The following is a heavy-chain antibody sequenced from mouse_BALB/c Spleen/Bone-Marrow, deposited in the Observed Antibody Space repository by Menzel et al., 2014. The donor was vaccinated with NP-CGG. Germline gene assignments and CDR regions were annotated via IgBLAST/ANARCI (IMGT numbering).Heavy chain of an antibody. J-gene: IGHJ2*01. D-gene: IGHD3-3*01. Sequence: EVKLVESGPSLVKPSQTLSLTCSVTGDSITNAYWNWIRKFPGNKIDYMGYISYSGNTYYNPSLKSRISITRDTSKNQFYLQLNSVTTEDTATYFCARGTGYYCDYWGQGTTLTVSS. CDR1: GDSITNAY. CDR2: ISYSGNT. V-gene: IGHV3-8*02. CDR3: ARGTGYYCDY.